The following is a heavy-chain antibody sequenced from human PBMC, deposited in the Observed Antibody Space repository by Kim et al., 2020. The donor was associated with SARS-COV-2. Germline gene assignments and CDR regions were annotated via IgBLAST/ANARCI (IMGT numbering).Heavy chain of an antibody. CDR3: ARAKGGGLYYYDSSGKNYFDY. CDR1: GYTFTSYA. V-gene: IGHV1-3*01. D-gene: IGHD3-22*01. J-gene: IGHJ4*02. Sequence: ASVKVSCKASGYTFTSYAMHWVRQAPGQRLEWMGWINAGNGNTKYSQKFQGRVTITRDTSASTAYMELSSLRSEDTAVYYCARAKGGGLYYYDSSGKNYFDYWGQGTLVTVSS. CDR2: INAGNGNT.